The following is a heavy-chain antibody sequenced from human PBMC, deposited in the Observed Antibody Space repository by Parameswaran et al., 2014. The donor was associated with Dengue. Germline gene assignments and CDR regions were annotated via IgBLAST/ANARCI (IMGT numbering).Heavy chain of an antibody. CDR2: ISSSSSYI. J-gene: IGHJ6*02. Sequence: KWIRQPPGKGLEWVSSISSSSSYIYYADSVKGRFTISRDNAKNSLYLQMNSLRAEDTAVYYCAIAVEDIVVVPAAIYYGMDVWGQGTTVTVSS. D-gene: IGHD2-2*01. V-gene: IGHV3-21*01. CDR3: AIAVEDIVVVPAAIYYGMDV.